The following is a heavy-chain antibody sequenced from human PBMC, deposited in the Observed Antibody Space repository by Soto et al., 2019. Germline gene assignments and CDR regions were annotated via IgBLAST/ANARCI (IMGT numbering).Heavy chain of an antibody. CDR1: GFSFSDYN. CDR3: GRGRPGVPFDY. V-gene: IGHV3-48*02. D-gene: IGHD7-27*01. CDR2: ITTSGSFT. Sequence: EVQLVESGGVLAQPGGSLRLSCGTSGFSFSDYNMNWVRQAPGKGLEWVSYITTSGSFTLYTDSVKGRFTISRDKAKSSLYLQMNSLRDEDTAVYYGGRGRPGVPFDYWGQGTLVTVYS. J-gene: IGHJ4*02.